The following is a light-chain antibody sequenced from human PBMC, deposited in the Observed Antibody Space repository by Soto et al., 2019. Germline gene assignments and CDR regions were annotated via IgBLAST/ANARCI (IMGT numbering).Light chain of an antibody. J-gene: IGLJ2*01. CDR1: ISNIGGNP. CDR2: TNN. CDR3: AALDDSLNGMV. Sequence: QSVLTQPPSASGTPGQRVTISCSGSISNIGGNPVNWYQQLPGTAPKLLMYTNNQRPSGVPDRFSGSKSGTSASLAISGLQSEDEADYYCAALDDSLNGMVFGGGTKLTVL. V-gene: IGLV1-44*01.